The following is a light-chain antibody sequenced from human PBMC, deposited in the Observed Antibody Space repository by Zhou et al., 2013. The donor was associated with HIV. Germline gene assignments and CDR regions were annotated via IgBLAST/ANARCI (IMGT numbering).Light chain of an antibody. Sequence: DVVMTQSPLSLPVTLGQPASISCRSSQSLVHSDGNTYLNWFQQRPGQSPRRLIYKVSNRDSGVPDRFSGSGSGTDFTLKISRVEAEDVGVYYCMQGTHWPPTWTFGQGTNGG. J-gene: IGKJ1*01. CDR2: KVS. CDR1: QSLVHSDGNTY. CDR3: MQGTHWPPTWT. V-gene: IGKV2-30*02.